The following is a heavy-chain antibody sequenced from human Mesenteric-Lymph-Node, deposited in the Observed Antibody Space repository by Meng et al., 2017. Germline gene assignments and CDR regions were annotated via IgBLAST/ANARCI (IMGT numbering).Heavy chain of an antibody. CDR2: INTNTGNP. J-gene: IGHJ5*02. Sequence: QVQLGQAGSELKKPGAAVKVSCKASGYTLTTYAMNWGRQAPGQGLEWMGWINTNTGNPTYAQGFTGRFVFTLDTSVNMAYLQITSLKAEDTAVYYCVRGDWFDPWGQGTLVTVSS. CDR3: VRGDWFDP. CDR1: GYTLTTYA. V-gene: IGHV7-4-1*04.